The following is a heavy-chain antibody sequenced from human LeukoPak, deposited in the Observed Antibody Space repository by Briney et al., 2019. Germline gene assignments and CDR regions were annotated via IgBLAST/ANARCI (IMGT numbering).Heavy chain of an antibody. CDR3: ARAPYSSGYDY. CDR2: IYYSGST. D-gene: IGHD6-19*01. Sequence: SETLSLTCTVSGGSISSSSYYWGWIRQPPGKGLEWIGSIYYSGSTYYNPSLKGRVTISVDTSKNQFSLKLSSVTAADTAVYYCARAPYSSGYDYWGQGTLVTVSS. V-gene: IGHV4-39*07. J-gene: IGHJ4*02. CDR1: GGSISSSSYY.